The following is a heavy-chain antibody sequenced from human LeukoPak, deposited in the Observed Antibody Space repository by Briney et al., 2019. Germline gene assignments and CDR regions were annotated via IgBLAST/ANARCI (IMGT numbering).Heavy chain of an antibody. Sequence: SQTLSLTCTVSGGSISSGNYYWTWIRQHPGKGLEWIGYIYYSGTTFYNPPLKSRVTISIDTSKNQFSLKLTSVTAADTAVYYCARADYYGSSAYPYWGQGTLVTVSS. V-gene: IGHV4-31*03. CDR2: IYYSGTT. J-gene: IGHJ4*02. CDR1: GGSISSGNYY. D-gene: IGHD3-22*01. CDR3: ARADYYGSSAYPY.